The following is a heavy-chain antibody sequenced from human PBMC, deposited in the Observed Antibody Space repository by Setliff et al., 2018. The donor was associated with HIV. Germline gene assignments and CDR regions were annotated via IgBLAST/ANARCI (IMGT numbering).Heavy chain of an antibody. J-gene: IGHJ5*02. Sequence: ASVKVSCQASGYIFTDYFIXXVRQAPGQGLGWMGWISPQNGDRKIPQRFRGRVNLTRDTSLSTAYMELTRLPSDDQDLXXFARQLSNSLDPWGQGTPVTVSS. CDR1: GYIFTDYF. D-gene: IGHD6-6*01. CDR3: ARQLSNSLDP. CDR2: ISPQNGDR. V-gene: IGHV1-2*02.